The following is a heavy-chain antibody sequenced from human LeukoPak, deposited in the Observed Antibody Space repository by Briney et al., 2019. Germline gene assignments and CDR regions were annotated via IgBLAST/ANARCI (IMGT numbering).Heavy chain of an antibody. J-gene: IGHJ3*02. D-gene: IGHD3-22*01. CDR3: AREYYYREGDAFDI. CDR1: GGSISSSSYY. Sequence: ASETLSLTCTVAGGSISSSSYYWGWIRQPPGKGLEWIGSIYYSGSTYYNPSLKSRVTISVDTSKNQFSLKVISVTAADTATYYCAREYYYREGDAFDIWGQGTMVTVSS. CDR2: IYYSGST. V-gene: IGHV4-39*07.